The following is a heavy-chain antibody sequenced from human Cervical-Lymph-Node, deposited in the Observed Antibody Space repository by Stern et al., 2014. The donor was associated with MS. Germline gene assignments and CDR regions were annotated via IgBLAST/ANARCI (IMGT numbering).Heavy chain of an antibody. J-gene: IGHJ6*02. CDR3: ARNAPNDFGDPDYFYYYAIDL. Sequence: VQLVESGGGVVQPGRSLRLSCAASGFTFSSFAMHWVRQAPGKWLEWVAVISYGGSNRYYADSVKGRFTISRDNSKNTLYLQMDSLRAEDTAVYYCARNAPNDFGDPDYFYYYAIDLWGQGTTVTVSS. V-gene: IGHV3-30-3*01. D-gene: IGHD4-17*01. CDR2: ISYGGSNR. CDR1: GFTFSSFA.